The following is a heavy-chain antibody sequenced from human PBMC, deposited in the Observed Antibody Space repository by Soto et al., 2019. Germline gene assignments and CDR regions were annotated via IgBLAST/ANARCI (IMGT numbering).Heavy chain of an antibody. CDR1: GFTFNYYW. Sequence: EVQLVESEGGLVQRGGSLRLSCAASGFTFNYYWMHWVRQAPGQGLVWVSHIHGDGSSTTYADSVKGRFTISRDNAKNTLYLQRNGLGAEATAVYYRTRCAQGGVGLWGRGTKTTVSS. V-gene: IGHV3-74*01. CDR2: IHGDGSST. J-gene: IGHJ3*01. CDR3: TRCAQGGVGL. D-gene: IGHD2-8*02.